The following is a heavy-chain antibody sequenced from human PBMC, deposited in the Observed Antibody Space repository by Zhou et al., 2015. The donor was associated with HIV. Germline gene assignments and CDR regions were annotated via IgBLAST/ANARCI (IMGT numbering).Heavy chain of an antibody. CDR1: GGTFSTYG. CDR2: IIPIFGTA. D-gene: IGHD1-26*01. J-gene: IGHJ1*01. CDR3: ATSVGYSGSHEYFQH. V-gene: IGHV1-69*12. Sequence: QVQLVQSGAEVKNPGSSVKVSCKASGGTFSTYGISWVRQAPGQGLEWMGGIIPIFGTANYAQRFQGRVTITADESTSTAYMELSSLRSEDTAVYYCATSVGYSGSHEYFQHWGQGTLVTVSS.